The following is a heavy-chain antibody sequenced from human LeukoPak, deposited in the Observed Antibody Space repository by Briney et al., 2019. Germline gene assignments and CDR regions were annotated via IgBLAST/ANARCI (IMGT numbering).Heavy chain of an antibody. CDR3: ARQDSSGLY. Sequence: PGGSLRLSCAASGFTFSSYEMNWVRQAPGKGLEWVSYISSSGSTIYYADSVKGRFTISRDNSKNTLYLQMNSLRAEDTAVYYCARQDSSGLYWGQGTLVTVSS. CDR2: ISSSGSTI. V-gene: IGHV3-48*03. D-gene: IGHD6-19*01. CDR1: GFTFSSYE. J-gene: IGHJ4*02.